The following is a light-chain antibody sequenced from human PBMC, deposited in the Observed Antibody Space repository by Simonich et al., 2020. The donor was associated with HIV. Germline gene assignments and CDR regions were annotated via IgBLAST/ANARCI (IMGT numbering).Light chain of an antibody. CDR1: QSVSSN. CDR2: GAS. CDR3: QQYSKWSKT. J-gene: IGKJ1*01. Sequence: EIVMTQSPATLSVSPGERATLSCRASQSVSSNLAWYQQKPGQAPRLLIYGASTRATGIPARFSGSVSGTEFTLTISSMQSEDFAVYYCQQYSKWSKTFGQGTKVEIK. V-gene: IGKV3-15*01.